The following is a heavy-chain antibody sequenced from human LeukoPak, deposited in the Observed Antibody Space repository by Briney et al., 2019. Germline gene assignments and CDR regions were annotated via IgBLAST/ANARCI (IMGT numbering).Heavy chain of an antibody. Sequence: SETLSLTCTVSGGSISSSSYCWGWIRQPPGKGLEWIGSIYYSGNTYYNPSLKSRVTISVDTSKNQFSLKLSSVTAADTAVYYCARRYCGGDCTFDWFDPWGQGTLVTVSS. V-gene: IGHV4-39*01. CDR2: IYYSGNT. CDR3: ARRYCGGDCTFDWFDP. J-gene: IGHJ5*02. D-gene: IGHD2-21*02. CDR1: GGSISSSSYC.